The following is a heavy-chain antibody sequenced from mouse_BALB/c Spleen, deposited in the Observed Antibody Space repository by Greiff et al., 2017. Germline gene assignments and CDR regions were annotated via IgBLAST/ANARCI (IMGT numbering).Heavy chain of an antibody. D-gene: IGHD1-1*02. CDR1: GYTFPDYE. Sequence: QVQLKQSGAELVRPGASVTLSCKASGYTFPDYEMHWVKQTPVHGLEWIGAIDPETGGTAYNQKFKGKATLTADKSSSTAYMELRSLTSEDSAVYYCTRGWPRGSYAMDYWGQGTSVTVSS. J-gene: IGHJ4*01. CDR3: TRGWPRGSYAMDY. V-gene: IGHV1-15*01. CDR2: IDPETGGT.